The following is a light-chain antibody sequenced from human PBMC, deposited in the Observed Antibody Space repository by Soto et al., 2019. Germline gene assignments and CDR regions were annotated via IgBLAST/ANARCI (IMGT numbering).Light chain of an antibody. V-gene: IGLV4-60*02. CDR1: SGHSSYI. CDR3: ETWDSNTWV. CDR2: LEGSGSY. J-gene: IGLJ3*02. Sequence: QPVLTQSSSASASLGSSVKLTCTLSSGHSSYIIAWHQQQPGKATRYLMKLEGSGSYNKGSGVPDRFSGSSSGADRYLTISILQFEDEADYYCETWDSNTWVFGGGTKVTVL.